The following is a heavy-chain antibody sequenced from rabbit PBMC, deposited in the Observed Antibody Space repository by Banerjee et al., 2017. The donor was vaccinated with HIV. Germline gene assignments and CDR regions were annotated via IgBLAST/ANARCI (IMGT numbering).Heavy chain of an antibody. D-gene: IGHD1-1*01. J-gene: IGHJ4*01. CDR2: INTISGDN. Sequence: QEQLEESGGDLVKPEGSLTLTCTASGFSFSNEYVMCWVRQAPGKGLEWIACINTISGDNVYAAWAKGRFSISKASSTTVILLKTSLTAADAAAYFCATDLACVIGGNSNLWGQGTLVTVS. CDR3: ATDLACVIGGNSNL. CDR1: GFSFSNEYV. V-gene: IGHV1S45*01.